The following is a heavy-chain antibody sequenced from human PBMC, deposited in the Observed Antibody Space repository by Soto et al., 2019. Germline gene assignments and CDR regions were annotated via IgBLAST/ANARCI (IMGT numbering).Heavy chain of an antibody. CDR2: IIPILGIA. J-gene: IGHJ4*02. CDR1: GGTFSSYT. D-gene: IGHD4-17*01. CDR3: ARGSYGDYVTWYYFDY. V-gene: IGHV1-69*02. Sequence: QVQLVQSGAEVQKPGSSVKVSCKASGGTFSSYTISWVRQAPGQGLEWMGRIIPILGIANYAQKFQGRVTITADKSTSTAYMELSSLRSEDTAVYYCARGSYGDYVTWYYFDYWGQGTLVTVSS.